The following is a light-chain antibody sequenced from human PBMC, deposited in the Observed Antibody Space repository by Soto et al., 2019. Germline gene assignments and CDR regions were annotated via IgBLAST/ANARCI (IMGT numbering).Light chain of an antibody. CDR2: AAS. J-gene: IGKJ3*01. CDR3: QQSYNTPLT. Sequence: DIQMTQSPSSLSASVGDRVTITCRASQSISSYLNWYQQKPGKAPKFLIYAASSLQSGVPSRFSGSVSGTDFTLTISSLQPADFSTYHCQQSYNTPLTVGPGTKLDSK. CDR1: QSISSY. V-gene: IGKV1-39*01.